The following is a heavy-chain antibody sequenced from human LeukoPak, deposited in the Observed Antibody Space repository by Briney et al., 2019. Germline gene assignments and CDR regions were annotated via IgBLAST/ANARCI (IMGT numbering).Heavy chain of an antibody. CDR2: MSYDGSNT. V-gene: IGHV3-30*03. Sequence: GGSLRLSCAASGFTFSSSWMTWVRQAPGKGLEWVAVMSYDGSNTYYGDSVRGRFTISRDNSKNMVYLQMNSLRVEDTAVYCCARGVTTERYNWIDPWGQGTLVTVSS. D-gene: IGHD4-11*01. CDR3: ARGVTTERYNWIDP. J-gene: IGHJ5*02. CDR1: GFTFSSSW.